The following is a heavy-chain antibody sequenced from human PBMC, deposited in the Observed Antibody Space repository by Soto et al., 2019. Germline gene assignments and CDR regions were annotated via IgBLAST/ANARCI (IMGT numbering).Heavy chain of an antibody. D-gene: IGHD2-2*01. V-gene: IGHV3-7*01. Sequence: EVQLVESGGGLVQPGGSLRLSCAASGFTFTSYWMTWVRQAPGKGLEWVANIIEDGREKYYVDSVKGRFTISRDNVENSLYLQMNSLRAEDTAVYYCASSRVTCSTSCSREVYWGQGTMVTVSS. CDR2: IIEDGREK. CDR3: ASSRVTCSTSCSREVY. J-gene: IGHJ4*02. CDR1: GFTFTSYW.